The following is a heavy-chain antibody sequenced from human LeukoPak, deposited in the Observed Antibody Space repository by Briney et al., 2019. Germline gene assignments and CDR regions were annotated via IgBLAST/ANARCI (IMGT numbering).Heavy chain of an antibody. CDR3: AKGGWGFDGSGYDAPLDY. CDR1: GFTFSSYA. J-gene: IGHJ4*02. V-gene: IGHV3-23*01. CDR2: ISGSGGST. Sequence: GGSLRLSCAASGFTFSSYAMSWVRQAPGKGLEWVSSISGSGGSTYYADSVKGRFTISRDSSKHTVYLQMNSLRVEDTAVYYCAKGGWGFDGSGYDAPLDYWGQGTLVTVSS. D-gene: IGHD3-22*01.